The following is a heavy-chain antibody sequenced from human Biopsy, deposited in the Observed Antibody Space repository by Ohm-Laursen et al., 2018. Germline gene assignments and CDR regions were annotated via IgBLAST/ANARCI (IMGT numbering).Heavy chain of an antibody. CDR1: GGSPFTDSITRYY. J-gene: IGHJ4*02. CDR3: ARLTGDPSY. V-gene: IGHV4-59*01. Sequence: SQTLSLTCTVVSGGSPFTDSITRYYWNWIRQSPGKGLEWIGFIYYTGHTNYNPSLKSRATISVDTSKNQFFLKVISVTSADTAVYYCARLTGDPSYWGQGILVTVSS. CDR2: IYYTGHT. D-gene: IGHD7-27*01.